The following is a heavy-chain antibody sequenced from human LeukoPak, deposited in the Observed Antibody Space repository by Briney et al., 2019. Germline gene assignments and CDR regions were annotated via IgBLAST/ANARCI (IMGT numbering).Heavy chain of an antibody. CDR1: GFTFSSYS. D-gene: IGHD2-2*01. Sequence: GGSLRLSCAASGFTFSSYSMNWVRQAPGKGLEWVSSISSSSSYIYYADSVKGRFTISRDNAKNSLYLQMNSLRAEDTAVYYCARVGIVVVPAAHRWFDPWGQATLVTVSS. V-gene: IGHV3-21*01. CDR3: ARVGIVVVPAAHRWFDP. J-gene: IGHJ5*02. CDR2: ISSSSSYI.